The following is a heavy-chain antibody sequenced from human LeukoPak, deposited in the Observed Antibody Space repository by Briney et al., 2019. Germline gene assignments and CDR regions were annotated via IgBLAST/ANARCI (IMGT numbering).Heavy chain of an antibody. CDR1: GGSISSYY. D-gene: IGHD3-22*01. J-gene: IGHJ2*01. V-gene: IGHV4-59*01. CDR2: IYYSGST. Sequence: PSETLSLTCTVSGGSISSYYWSWIRQTPGKGLEWIGYIYYSGSTNYNPSLKSRVTISVDTSKNQFSLKQSSVTAADTAVYYCARGADSSGYYSSWYFDLWGRGTLVTVSS. CDR3: ARGADSSGYYSSWYFDL.